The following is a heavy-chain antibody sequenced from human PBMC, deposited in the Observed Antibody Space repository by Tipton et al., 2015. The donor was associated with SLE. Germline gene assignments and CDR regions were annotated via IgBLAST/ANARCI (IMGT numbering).Heavy chain of an antibody. CDR1: GGSFSGYY. J-gene: IGHJ4*02. Sequence: TLSLTCAVYGGSFSGYYWNWIRQPPGKGLEWIGEINHSGSTNSNPSLKSRVTISADTSKNRFSLRLTSVTAADTAVYYCAKYASGTMFEYWGQGTLVTVSS. CDR3: AKYASGTMFEY. CDR2: INHSGST. D-gene: IGHD3-10*01. V-gene: IGHV4-34*01.